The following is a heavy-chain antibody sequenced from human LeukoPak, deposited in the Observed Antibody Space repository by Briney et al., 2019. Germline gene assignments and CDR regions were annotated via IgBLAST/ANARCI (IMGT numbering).Heavy chain of an antibody. V-gene: IGHV3-21*01. J-gene: IGHJ6*03. Sequence: TGGSLRLSCAASGFTLSSYSMNWVRQAPGKGLQWVSSISSSSSYIYYADSVKGRFTISRDNAKKSLYLEMNSLRAEDTAVYYCARVPMIRGVVIDHMDVWGKGTTVTISS. CDR3: ARVPMIRGVVIDHMDV. CDR1: GFTLSSYS. D-gene: IGHD3-10*01. CDR2: ISSSSSYI.